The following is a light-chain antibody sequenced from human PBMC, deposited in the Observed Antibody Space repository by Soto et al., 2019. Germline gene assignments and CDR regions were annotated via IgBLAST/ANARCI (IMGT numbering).Light chain of an antibody. CDR3: QTWGSGIQV. CDR2: LNSDGTY. V-gene: IGLV4-69*01. Sequence: QSVLTQSPSVSASLGASVKLTCTLTSGHSNFAVTWHQQQPEMGPRFLIKLNSDGTYTKPDEIPDRFSGSSSGAERYLTIASLHSEDEADYYCQTWGSGIQVFGGGTKVTVL. CDR1: SGHSNFA. J-gene: IGLJ2*01.